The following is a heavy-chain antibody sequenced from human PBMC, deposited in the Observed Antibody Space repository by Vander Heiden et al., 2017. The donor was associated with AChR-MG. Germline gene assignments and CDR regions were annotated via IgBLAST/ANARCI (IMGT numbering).Heavy chain of an antibody. CDR3: ARDRVRGFPYCDF. D-gene: IGHD3-10*01. CDR1: GFTFTSYY. J-gene: IGHJ4*02. V-gene: IGHV3-7*01. CDR2: INQDGRER. Sequence: EVQLVQSGGGLVQPGGSLRLPCAASGFTFTSYYMTWVRQAPGKGLEWVATINQDGRERYYVDSVKSRFTISRDNAQNLVYLEMSSLRVEDTCLYVCARDRVRGFPYCDFWGQGSLGSVS.